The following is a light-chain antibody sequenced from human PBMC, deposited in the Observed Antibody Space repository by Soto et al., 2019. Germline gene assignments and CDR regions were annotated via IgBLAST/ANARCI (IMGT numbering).Light chain of an antibody. J-gene: IGKJ1*01. CDR2: GAS. CDR3: QQYNNWWT. CDR1: QSVSNN. Sequence: EIVMTQSPATLSVSPGERATLSCRASQSVSNNLAWYQKKPGQAHRLLIYGASTRATGIPARFSGSGSGTEFTLTISSLQCEDFAVYYCQQYNNWWTFGQGTKVEIK. V-gene: IGKV3-15*01.